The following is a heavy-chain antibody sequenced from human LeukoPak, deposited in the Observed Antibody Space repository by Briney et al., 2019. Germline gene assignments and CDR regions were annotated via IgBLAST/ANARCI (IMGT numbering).Heavy chain of an antibody. D-gene: IGHD3-22*01. Sequence: ASVKVSCKASGGTFSSYAISWVRQAPGQGLEWMGWMNPNSGNTGYAQKFQGRVTMTRNTSISTAYMELSSLRSEDTAVYYCARGGPTYYYDSSGYWRGVYYYYYMDVWGKGTTVTVSS. J-gene: IGHJ6*03. CDR1: GGTFSSYA. V-gene: IGHV1-8*02. CDR2: MNPNSGNT. CDR3: ARGGPTYYYDSSGYWRGVYYYYYMDV.